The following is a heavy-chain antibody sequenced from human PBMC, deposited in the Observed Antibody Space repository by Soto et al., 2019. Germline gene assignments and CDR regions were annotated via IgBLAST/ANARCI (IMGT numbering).Heavy chain of an antibody. CDR2: IKQDGSEN. D-gene: IGHD2-15*01. Sequence: GGSLRLSCAASGFTFSRYWMSWVRQAPGKGLEWVANIKQDGSENYYVDSVKGRFTISRDNAKNSLYLQMNSLRAEDTAVYYCARDHLGYCSGGSCNWAEYFDYWAQGTLVTVSS. CDR3: ARDHLGYCSGGSCNWAEYFDY. J-gene: IGHJ4*02. V-gene: IGHV3-7*04. CDR1: GFTFSRYW.